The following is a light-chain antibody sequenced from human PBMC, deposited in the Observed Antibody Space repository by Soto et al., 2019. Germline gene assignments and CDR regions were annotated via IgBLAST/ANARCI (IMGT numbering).Light chain of an antibody. CDR2: GAS. CDR3: QQYNSWPPIT. CDR1: QSVRTK. J-gene: IGKJ5*01. Sequence: EIVMTQSPDTLYVSPGEGATLSCRASQSVRTKLAWHQQKAGQAPRLLIYGASTRATGIPDRFSGSGSGTEFTLTISSLQSEDFAVYYCQQYNSWPPITFGQGTRLEIK. V-gene: IGKV3-15*01.